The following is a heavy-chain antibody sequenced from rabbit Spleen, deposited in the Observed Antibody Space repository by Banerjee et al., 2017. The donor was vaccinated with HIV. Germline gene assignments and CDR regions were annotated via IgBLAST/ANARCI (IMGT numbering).Heavy chain of an antibody. V-gene: IGHV1S40*01. D-gene: IGHD1-1*01. Sequence: QSLEESGRDLVKPGASLTLTCTASGFSFSSSDYMCWVRQAPGKGLEWISCIAGSSSGFTYSATWAKGRFTCSKTSSTTVTLQTTSLAVADTAPHVCAPNRGRGFASHGMGPWGPGTLVTVS. J-gene: IGHJ6*02. CDR2: IAGSSSGFT. CDR3: APNRGRGFASHGMGP. CDR1: GFSFSSSDY.